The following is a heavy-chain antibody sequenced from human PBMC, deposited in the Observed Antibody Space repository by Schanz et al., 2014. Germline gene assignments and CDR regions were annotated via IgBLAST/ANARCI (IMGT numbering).Heavy chain of an antibody. Sequence: VQLLESGGGVVQPGTSLILSCSVSGFSLNTYGIHWFRQPAGKGLEWVAVIWYDEKNKYYADSVKGRFTMSRDNSKNTLYLHMNNLKSELTPVYYSARDSTHTDIVLVPTAFVYWGQGTLVTVSS. CDR1: GFSLNTYG. V-gene: IGHV3-33*01. J-gene: IGHJ4*02. CDR3: ARDSTHTDIVLVPTAFVY. D-gene: IGHD2-2*01. CDR2: IWYDEKNK.